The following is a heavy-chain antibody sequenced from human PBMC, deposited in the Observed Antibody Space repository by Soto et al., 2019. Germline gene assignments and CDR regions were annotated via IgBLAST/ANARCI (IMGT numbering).Heavy chain of an antibody. CDR1: GFTFSSYA. CDR2: ISGSGGST. D-gene: IGHD6-19*01. Sequence: PGGSLRLSCAASGFTFSSYAMSWVRQAPGKGLEWVSAISGSGGSTYYADSVKGRFTISRDNSKNTLYLQMNSLRAEDTAVYYCAKDRRIAVAGRGSDYWGQGTLGTVSA. CDR3: AKDRRIAVAGRGSDY. J-gene: IGHJ4*02. V-gene: IGHV3-23*01.